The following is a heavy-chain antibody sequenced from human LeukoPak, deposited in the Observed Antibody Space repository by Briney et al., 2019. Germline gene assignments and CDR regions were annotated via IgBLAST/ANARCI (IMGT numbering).Heavy chain of an antibody. CDR2: ISKEGSVT. D-gene: IGHD1-26*01. V-gene: IGHV3-74*03. Sequence: GGSLRLSCAASGFTLSSYWMQWVRQAPGKGLVWVSRISKEGSVTTYADSVKGRFTISRDNARNTLYLQMNSQGAEDTAVYYCARDGTWPGPACDYWGQGTQVTVSS. CDR1: GFTLSSYW. CDR3: ARDGTWPGPACDY. J-gene: IGHJ4*02.